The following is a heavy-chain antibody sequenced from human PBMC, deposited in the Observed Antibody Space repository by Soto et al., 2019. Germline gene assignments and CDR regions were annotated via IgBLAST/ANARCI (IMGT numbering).Heavy chain of an antibody. D-gene: IGHD6-19*01. CDR3: ARGRYASGWFDF. Sequence: QVQLQESGPGLVRPSYTLSLTCTVSGGSVSSASYFWNWLRQPPWQGLEWIGDVSYSGDTDYTRTLRSRVTISSDTSKNQCYIKLSSVTDADPDVYYCARGRYASGWFDFWGPGTLVTVSS. V-gene: IGHV4-61*01. J-gene: IGHJ4*02. CDR1: GGSVSSASYF. CDR2: VSYSGDT.